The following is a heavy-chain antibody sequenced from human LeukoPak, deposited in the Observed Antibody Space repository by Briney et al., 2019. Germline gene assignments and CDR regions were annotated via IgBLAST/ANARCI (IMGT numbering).Heavy chain of an antibody. CDR1: GASFSGSY. CDR3: ARARSRYNWFDP. D-gene: IGHD2-15*01. Sequence: SETLSLTCGVYGASFSGSYWTWVRQPPGKGLEWIGEINHGGSTNYNPSLKSRVTISVDTSKNQFSLKLSSVTAADTAVYYCARARSRYNWFDPWGQGTLVTVSS. CDR2: INHGGST. V-gene: IGHV4-34*01. J-gene: IGHJ5*02.